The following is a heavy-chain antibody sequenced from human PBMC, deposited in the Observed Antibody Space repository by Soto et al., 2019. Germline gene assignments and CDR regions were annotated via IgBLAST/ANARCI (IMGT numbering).Heavy chain of an antibody. CDR2: IYYSGST. CDR1: GGSISTYY. J-gene: IGHJ6*03. Sequence: SETLSLTCTVSGGSISTYYWSWIRQSPGKGLDWIGYIYYSGSTKYNPSLKSRVTISVDTSKNQFSLKLSSVTAADTAVYYCARRRGFVVVPAAIMGYYMDVWGKGTTVTVSS. D-gene: IGHD2-2*01. CDR3: ARRRGFVVVPAAIMGYYMDV. V-gene: IGHV4-59*08.